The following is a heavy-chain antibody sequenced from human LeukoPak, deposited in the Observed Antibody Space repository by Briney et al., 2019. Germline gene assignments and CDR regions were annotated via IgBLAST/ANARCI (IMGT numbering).Heavy chain of an antibody. CDR3: ARGPPLDV. CDR2: INHSGST. CDR1: GGSFSGYY. Sequence: SETLSLTCAVYGGSFSGYYWSWIRQPPGKGLEWIGEINHSGSTNYNPSLKSRVTISVDTSKNQFSLRLSSVTAADTAVYYCARGPPLDVWGKGTTVTVSS. J-gene: IGHJ6*04. V-gene: IGHV4-34*01.